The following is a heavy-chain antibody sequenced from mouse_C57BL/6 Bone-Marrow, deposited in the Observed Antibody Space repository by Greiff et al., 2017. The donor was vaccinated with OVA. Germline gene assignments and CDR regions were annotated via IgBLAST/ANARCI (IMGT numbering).Heavy chain of an antibody. D-gene: IGHD1-2*01. V-gene: IGHV1-82*01. J-gene: IGHJ2*01. CDR1: GYAFSSSW. CDR2: IYPGDGDT. CDR3: ARWLPCDY. Sequence: QVQLQQSGPELVKPGASVKISCKASGYAFSSSWMNWVKQRPGKGLEWIGRIYPGDGDTNYNGKFKGKATLTADKSSSTAYMQLSSLTSEDAAVDYCARWLPCDYWGQGTTRTVSS.